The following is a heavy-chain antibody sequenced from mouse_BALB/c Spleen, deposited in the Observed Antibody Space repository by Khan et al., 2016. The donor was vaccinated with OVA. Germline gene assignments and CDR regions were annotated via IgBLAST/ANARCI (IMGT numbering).Heavy chain of an antibody. J-gene: IGHJ3*01. CDR3: ARRGYDYGRGALFAY. CDR2: IWSAGST. CDR1: GFSLNNYS. V-gene: IGHV2-2*02. D-gene: IGHD2-4*01. Sequence: VQLQESGPGLVQPSQSLSITCTVSGFSLNNYSVHWVRQSPGKGLEWLGVIWSAGSTDYNAAFISRLTISKDNSRSQVFFKMNSLQPNDTAIDYCARRGYDYGRGALFAYWGQGTLVTVSA.